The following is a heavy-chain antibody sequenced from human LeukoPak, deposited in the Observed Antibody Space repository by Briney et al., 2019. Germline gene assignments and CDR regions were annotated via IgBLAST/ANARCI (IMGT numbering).Heavy chain of an antibody. D-gene: IGHD6-6*01. Sequence: PGGSLSRSCAASGFIVSSKYMSWVRQAPGKGLEWVSGISGSGGSTYYAESVKGRFTISRDNSKNTLYLQMNSLRAEDTAVYYCAKDRTSSPGAYWGQGTLDTVSS. CDR2: ISGSGGST. CDR1: GFIVSSKY. J-gene: IGHJ1*01. CDR3: AKDRTSSPGAY. V-gene: IGHV3-23*01.